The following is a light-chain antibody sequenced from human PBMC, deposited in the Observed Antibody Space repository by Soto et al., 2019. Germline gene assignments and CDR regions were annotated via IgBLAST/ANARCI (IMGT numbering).Light chain of an antibody. CDR2: KAS. CDR1: QTISSW. V-gene: IGKV1-5*03. Sequence: DIQITQSPSTLSGSVGHRVTSSCRVSQTISSWLAWYQQKPGKAPKLLIYKASTLKSGVPSRFSGSGSGTEFTLTISSMQPDDFANYYCQHYDSYSEAFGQGTKVDIK. J-gene: IGKJ1*01. CDR3: QHYDSYSEA.